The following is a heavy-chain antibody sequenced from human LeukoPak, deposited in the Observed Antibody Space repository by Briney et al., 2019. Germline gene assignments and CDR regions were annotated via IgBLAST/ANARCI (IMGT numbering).Heavy chain of an antibody. V-gene: IGHV1-18*01. CDR2: ISAYNGNT. CDR3: ARVGQKYCSSTSCFSFDY. J-gene: IGHJ4*02. CDR1: GYTFTSYG. Sequence: ASVKVSCKASGYTFTSYGISWVRQAPGQGLEWMGWISAYNGNTNYAQKLQGRVTMTTDTSTSTAYMELRSLRSDDTAVYYCARVGQKYCSSTSCFSFDYWGQGTLVTVSS. D-gene: IGHD2-2*01.